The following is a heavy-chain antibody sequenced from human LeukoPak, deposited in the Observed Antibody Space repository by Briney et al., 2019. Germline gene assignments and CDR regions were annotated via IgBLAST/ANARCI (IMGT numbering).Heavy chain of an antibody. Sequence: TGGSLRLSCAASGFTFSSYAMSWVRQAPGKGLEWVSAISCSGGSTYYADSVKGRFTISRDNSKNTLYLQMNSLRAEDTAVYYCAKGSSSSWYSVEYWGQGTLVTVSS. CDR2: ISCSGGST. CDR3: AKGSSSSWYSVEY. CDR1: GFTFSSYA. V-gene: IGHV3-23*01. J-gene: IGHJ4*02. D-gene: IGHD6-13*01.